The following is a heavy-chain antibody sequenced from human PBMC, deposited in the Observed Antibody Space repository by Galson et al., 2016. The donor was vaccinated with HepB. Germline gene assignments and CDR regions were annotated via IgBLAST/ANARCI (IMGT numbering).Heavy chain of an antibody. CDR3: ARACPGASCYINF. Sequence: SVKVSCKASGYTFTSHGISWLRQAPGQGPEWMGWVSTFTGNTDYAQKFQGRVTLTTDTSTTTAYMELRNLRYDDTAIYYCARACPGASCYINFWGQGTLVTVSS. J-gene: IGHJ4*02. CDR2: VSTFTGNT. V-gene: IGHV1-18*01. CDR1: GYTFTSHG. D-gene: IGHD2-2*02.